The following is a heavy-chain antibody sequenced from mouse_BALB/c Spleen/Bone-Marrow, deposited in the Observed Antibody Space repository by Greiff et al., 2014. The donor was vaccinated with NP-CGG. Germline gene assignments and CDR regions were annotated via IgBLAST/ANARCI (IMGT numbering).Heavy chain of an antibody. CDR3: ARRVYYDYDGGAWFAY. V-gene: IGHV1-85*01. CDR2: IFPGDGST. D-gene: IGHD2-4*01. J-gene: IGHJ3*01. Sequence: VQGVESGAELVKPGASVKSSCKASGYTFTSYDINWVRQRPEQGLEWIGWIFPGDGSTKYNEKFKGKATLTTDKSSSTAYMQLSRLTSEDSAVYFCARRVYYDYDGGAWFAYWGQGTLVTVSA. CDR1: GYTFTSYD.